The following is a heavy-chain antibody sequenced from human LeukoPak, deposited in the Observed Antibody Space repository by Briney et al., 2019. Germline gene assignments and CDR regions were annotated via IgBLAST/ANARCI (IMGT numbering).Heavy chain of an antibody. V-gene: IGHV1-8*02. Sequence: ASVKVSCKASGYTFTSYGISWVRQATGQGLEWMGWMNPNSGNTGYAQKFQGRVTMTRDTSTSTVYMDLTSLRSEDTAVYYCARGGMVRDRRHFQFDHWGQGTLVTVSS. CDR2: MNPNSGNT. D-gene: IGHD3-10*01. CDR3: ARGGMVRDRRHFQFDH. J-gene: IGHJ4*02. CDR1: GYTFTSYG.